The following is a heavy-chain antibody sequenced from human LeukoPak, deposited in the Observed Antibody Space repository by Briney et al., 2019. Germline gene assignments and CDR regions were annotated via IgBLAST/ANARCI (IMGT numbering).Heavy chain of an antibody. CDR2: IYYSGST. J-gene: IGHJ4*02. D-gene: IGHD5-18*01. Sequence: PSETLSLTCAVYGGSFSGYYWSWIRQPPGKGLEWIGYIYYSGSTNYNPSLKSRVTISVDTSKNQFSLKLSSVTAADTAVYYCARGGYSYGHPIDYWGQGTLVTVSS. CDR3: ARGGYSYGHPIDY. V-gene: IGHV4-59*01. CDR1: GGSFSGYY.